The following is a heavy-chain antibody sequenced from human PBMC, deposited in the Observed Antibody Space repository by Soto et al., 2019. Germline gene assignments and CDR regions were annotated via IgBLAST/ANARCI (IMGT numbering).Heavy chain of an antibody. D-gene: IGHD3-3*01. Sequence: QVQLVQSGAEVKKPGASVRVSCKASGYTFTSYYMHWVRQAPGQGLEWMGIINPSGGSTSYAQKFQGRVTMTRDTSTSTVYMELSSLRSEDTAVYYCGITIFGVVPAGMDVWGQGTTVTVSS. CDR1: GYTFTSYY. CDR3: GITIFGVVPAGMDV. V-gene: IGHV1-46*01. J-gene: IGHJ6*02. CDR2: INPSGGST.